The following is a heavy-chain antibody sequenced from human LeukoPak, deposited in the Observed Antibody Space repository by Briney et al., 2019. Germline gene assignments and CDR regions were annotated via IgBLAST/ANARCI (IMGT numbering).Heavy chain of an antibody. CDR3: ARSSGYYGGDMDV. J-gene: IGHJ6*03. CDR1: GGSISSSSYY. V-gene: IGHV4-39*01. Sequence: PSETLSLTCTVSGGSISSSSYYWGWIRQPPGKGLEWIGSMYYSGSTYYNPSLKSRVTMSVDTSKNQSSLKLSSVTAADTAVYYCARSSGYYGGDMDVWGKGTTVSVS. CDR2: MYYSGST. D-gene: IGHD3-22*01.